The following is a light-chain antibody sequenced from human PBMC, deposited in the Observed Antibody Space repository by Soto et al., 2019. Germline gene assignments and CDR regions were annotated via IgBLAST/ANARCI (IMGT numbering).Light chain of an antibody. J-gene: IGKJ1*01. CDR2: HDS. CDR3: LQSYTYPWT. V-gene: IGKV1-9*01. CDR1: QGISSY. Sequence: DIPFTPSPSLLSASVGDRVNIPFRASQGISSYLAWYQQKPGTDPKLLIYHDSTLESGVPSRFSGSGSGTEFTLTISSLQPEDLATYYCLQSYTYPWTFGQGTKVDIK.